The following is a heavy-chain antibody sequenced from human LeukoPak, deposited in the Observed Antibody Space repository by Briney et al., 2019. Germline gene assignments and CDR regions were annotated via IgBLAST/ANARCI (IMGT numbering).Heavy chain of an antibody. CDR2: ISGSGGST. Sequence: GGSLRLSCAASGFTFSSYAMSWVRQAPGKGLEWVSSISGSGGSTYYADSVKGRFTISRDNSKNTLYLQMNSLRAEDTAVYYCARMYYYDSSGYYLEYWGQGTLVTVSS. V-gene: IGHV3-23*01. D-gene: IGHD3-22*01. CDR1: GFTFSSYA. J-gene: IGHJ4*02. CDR3: ARMYYYDSSGYYLEY.